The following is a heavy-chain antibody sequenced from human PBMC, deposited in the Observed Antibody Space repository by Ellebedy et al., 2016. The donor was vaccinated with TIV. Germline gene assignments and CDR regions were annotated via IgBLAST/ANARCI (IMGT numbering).Heavy chain of an antibody. CDR1: GFYFSVYW. CDR2: IKEDGSEK. D-gene: IGHD3-9*01. V-gene: IGHV3-7*03. J-gene: IGHJ4*02. CDR3: VRLKVLAGYRLDS. Sequence: GESLKISCAASGFYFSVYWMSWVRQAPGKGLEWVADIKEDGSEKYYVASVKGRFTISRDNAKNSLYLQMNSLRAEDTALYYCVRLKVLAGYRLDSWGQGTLVTVSS.